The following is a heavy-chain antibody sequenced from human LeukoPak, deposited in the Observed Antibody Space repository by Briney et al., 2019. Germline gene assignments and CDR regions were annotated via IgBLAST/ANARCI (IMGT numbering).Heavy chain of an antibody. Sequence: SQTLSLTCTVSGGSISSGDYYWSWIRQPPGKGLEWIGHIYYSGSTYYNPSLKSRVTISVDTSKNQFSLKLSSVTAADTAVYYCARVPTYYYDSSGYYFDYWGQGTLVTVSS. CDR1: GGSISSGDYY. CDR3: ARVPTYYYDSSGYYFDY. CDR2: IYYSGST. V-gene: IGHV4-30-4*01. J-gene: IGHJ4*02. D-gene: IGHD3-22*01.